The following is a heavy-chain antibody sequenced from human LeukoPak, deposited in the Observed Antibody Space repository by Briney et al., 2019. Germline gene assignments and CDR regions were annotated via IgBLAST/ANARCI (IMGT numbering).Heavy chain of an antibody. V-gene: IGHV3-21*01. CDR1: GFTFSSYS. CDR3: ARDTEDYYDSSGYYAPGY. Sequence: GGSLRLSCAASGFTFSSYSMNWVRQAPGKGLEWVSSISSSSSYIYYADSVKGRFTISRDNVKNSLYLQMNSLRAEDTAVYYCARDTEDYYDSSGYYAPGYWGQGTLVTVSS. J-gene: IGHJ4*02. D-gene: IGHD3-22*01. CDR2: ISSSSSYI.